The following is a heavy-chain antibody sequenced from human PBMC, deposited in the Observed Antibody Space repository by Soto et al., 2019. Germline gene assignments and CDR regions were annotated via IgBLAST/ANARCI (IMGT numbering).Heavy chain of an antibody. J-gene: IGHJ6*02. CDR1: GGTFGSYA. V-gene: IGHV1-69*01. CDR3: ARSQGSSTSLEIYYYYYYGMDG. Sequence: QVQLVQSGAEVKKPGSSVKVSCKASGGTFGSYAISWVRQAPGQGLEWMGGIIPIPGTANYAQKFQGRGTIAADESTRTAYMELSSLRSEDTAVYYCARSQGSSTSLEIYYYYYYGMDGWGQGTTVTVSS. D-gene: IGHD2-2*01. CDR2: IIPIPGTA.